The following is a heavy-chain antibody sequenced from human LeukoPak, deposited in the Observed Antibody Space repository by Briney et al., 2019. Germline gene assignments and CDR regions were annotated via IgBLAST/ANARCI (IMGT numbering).Heavy chain of an antibody. Sequence: GGTLRLSCAASGFTFSSYGMSWVRQAPGKGLEWVSAISGSGGSTYYADSVKGRFTISRDNSKNTLYLQMNSLRAEDTAVYYCAKDLERFLEWPNDAFDIWGQGTMVTVSS. CDR1: GFTFSSYG. V-gene: IGHV3-23*01. CDR3: AKDLERFLEWPNDAFDI. CDR2: ISGSGGST. J-gene: IGHJ3*02. D-gene: IGHD3-3*01.